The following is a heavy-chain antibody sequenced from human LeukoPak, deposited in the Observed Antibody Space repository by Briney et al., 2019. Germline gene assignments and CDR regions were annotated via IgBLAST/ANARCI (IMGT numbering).Heavy chain of an antibody. D-gene: IGHD3-9*01. J-gene: IGHJ6*03. CDR3: ARLRTINKYYDMMSGWGRCYYYYYMDV. CDR2: IYYSGST. Sequence: PSETLSLTCTVSGGSISSSSYYWGWIRQPPGKGLEWIGNIYYSGSTYYSSSLKSRVIISVDTSKNKFSLKLSSVTAADTAVYYGARLRTINKYYDMMSGWGRCYYYYYMDVWGKGTTVTISS. V-gene: IGHV4-39*07. CDR1: GGSISSSSYY.